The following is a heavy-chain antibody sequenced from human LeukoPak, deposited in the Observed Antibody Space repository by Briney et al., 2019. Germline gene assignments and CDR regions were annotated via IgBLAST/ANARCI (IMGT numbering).Heavy chain of an antibody. V-gene: IGHV3-21*01. D-gene: IGHD2-2*01. J-gene: IGHJ3*02. CDR1: GFTFSSYA. CDR2: ISNSSSYI. Sequence: GGSLRLSCAASGFTFSSYAMSWVRQAPGKGLEWVSSISNSSSYIYYADSVKGRFTISRDNAKNSLYLQMYSLRAEDTAVYYCARARIVVVPAGAFDIWGQGTMVTVSS. CDR3: ARARIVVVPAGAFDI.